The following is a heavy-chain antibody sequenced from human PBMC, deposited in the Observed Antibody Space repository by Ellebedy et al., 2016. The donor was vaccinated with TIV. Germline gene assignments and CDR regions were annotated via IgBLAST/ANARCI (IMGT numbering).Heavy chain of an antibody. Sequence: MPSETLSLTCTVSGGSISSYYWSWIRQPPGKGLEWIGYIYYSGSTNYNPSLKSRVTISVDTSKNQFSLKLSSVTAADTAVYYCARAGWDCSSTSCYRSGYFDYWGQGTLVTVSS. D-gene: IGHD2-2*01. CDR2: IYYSGST. CDR1: GGSISSYY. J-gene: IGHJ4*02. V-gene: IGHV4-59*01. CDR3: ARAGWDCSSTSCYRSGYFDY.